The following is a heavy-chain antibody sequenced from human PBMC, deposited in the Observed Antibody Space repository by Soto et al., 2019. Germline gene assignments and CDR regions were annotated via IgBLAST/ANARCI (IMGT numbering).Heavy chain of an antibody. D-gene: IGHD4-17*01. Sequence: QITLKESGPTLVKPTQTLTLTCTFSGFSLSTSGVGVGWIRQPPGKALEWLALIYWDDDKRYSPSLKSRLTITKHTSKNQVVLTMTNMDPVDTATYYCAHRRDYGDYGGWYFDLWGRGTLVTVSS. CDR1: GFSLSTSGVG. CDR3: AHRRDYGDYGGWYFDL. CDR2: IYWDDDK. V-gene: IGHV2-5*02. J-gene: IGHJ2*01.